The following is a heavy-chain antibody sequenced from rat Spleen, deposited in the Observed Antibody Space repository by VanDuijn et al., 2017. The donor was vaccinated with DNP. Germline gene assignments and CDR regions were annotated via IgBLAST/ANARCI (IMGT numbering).Heavy chain of an antibody. CDR1: GYFITNNY. J-gene: IGHJ2*01. CDR3: ARWYRAFDY. Sequence: VQFQESGPGLVKSSQSLSLTCSVTGYFITNNYWAWIRKFPGNKMEWMVYISYSANTSYNPSLKSRLSITRDTSKNQFFLHLNSVTTEDTATYYCARWYRAFDYWGQGVMVTVSS. V-gene: IGHV3-1*01. CDR2: ISYSANT. D-gene: IGHD1-5*01.